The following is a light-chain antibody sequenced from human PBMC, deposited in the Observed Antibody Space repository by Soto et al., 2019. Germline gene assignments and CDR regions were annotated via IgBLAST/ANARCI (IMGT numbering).Light chain of an antibody. CDR2: HVT. J-gene: IGLJ1*01. CDR3: SSYTSSSTYV. V-gene: IGLV2-14*03. Sequence: QSALTQPASVSGSPGQSITISCTGTSSDVGGYNYVSWYQQHPGKAPILMFYHVTNRPSGVSNRFSASKSGNTASLTISGLQAEDEADYYCSSYTSSSTYVFGTGTKVTVL. CDR1: SSDVGGYNY.